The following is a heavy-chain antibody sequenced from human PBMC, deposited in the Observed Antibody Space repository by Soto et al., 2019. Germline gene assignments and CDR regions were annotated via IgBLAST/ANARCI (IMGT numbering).Heavy chain of an antibody. V-gene: IGHV3-21*01. CDR3: ASLPTLDYYYMDV. J-gene: IGHJ6*03. D-gene: IGHD3-16*01. CDR1: GFTFSSYS. CDR2: ISSSSYI. Sequence: GGSLRLSCAASGFTFSSYSMNWVRQAPGKGLEWVSSISSSSYIYYADSVKGRFTISRDNAKNSLYLQMNSLRAEDTAVYYCASLPTLDYYYMDVWGKGTTVTVSS.